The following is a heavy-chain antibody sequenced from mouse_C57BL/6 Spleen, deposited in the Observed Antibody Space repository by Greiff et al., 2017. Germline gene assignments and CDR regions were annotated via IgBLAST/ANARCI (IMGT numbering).Heavy chain of an antibody. J-gene: IGHJ1*03. D-gene: IGHD4-1*01. CDR1: GYTFTSYW. CDR3: ARSGTGTKGWYFDV. CDR2: IDPNSGGT. V-gene: IGHV1-72*01. Sequence: QVQLKQPGAELVKPGASVKLSCKASGYTFTSYWMHWVKQRPGRGLEWIGRIDPNSGGTKYNEKFKSKATLTVDKPSSTAYMQLSSLTSEYSAVYYCARSGTGTKGWYFDVWGTGTTVTVSS.